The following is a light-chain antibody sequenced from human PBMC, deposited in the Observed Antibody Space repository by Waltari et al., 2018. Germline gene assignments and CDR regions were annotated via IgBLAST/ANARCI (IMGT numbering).Light chain of an antibody. CDR3: YSYSNYFTF. CDR2: DVT. V-gene: IGLV2-14*03. J-gene: IGLJ2*01. Sequence: QSALIQPASLSASPGTLITPPCTGFNRHVAGLGFLSWYQQHPGKAPKLILYDVTKRPSGVSDRFSCSWSGDTASLTISTLHAEDEADYYCYSYSNYFTFFGGGTKLTVL. CDR1: NRHVAGLGF.